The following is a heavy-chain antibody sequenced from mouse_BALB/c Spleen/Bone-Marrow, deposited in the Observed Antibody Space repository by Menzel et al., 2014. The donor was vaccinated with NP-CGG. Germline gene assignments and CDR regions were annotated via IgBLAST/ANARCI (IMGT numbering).Heavy chain of an antibody. CDR2: ISSGGSYT. Sequence: EVKLVESGGGLVKPGGSLKLSCAASGFTFSSYAMSWVRQTPEKRLEWVATISSGGSYTYYPGSVKGRFTISRDNAKNTLYLQMSSLRSEDTAMYYCARHGGKGYAMDYWGQGTSVTVSS. D-gene: IGHD2-1*01. J-gene: IGHJ4*01. CDR3: ARHGGKGYAMDY. CDR1: GFTFSSYA. V-gene: IGHV5-9-3*01.